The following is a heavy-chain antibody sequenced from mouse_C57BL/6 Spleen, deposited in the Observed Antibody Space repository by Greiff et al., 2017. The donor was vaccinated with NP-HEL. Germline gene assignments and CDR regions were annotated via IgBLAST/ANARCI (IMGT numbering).Heavy chain of an antibody. CDR3: ASNWGVDY. Sequence: QVQLKESGAELVKPGASVKLSCKASGYTFTSYWMQWVKQRPGQGLEWIGEIAPSDIYPNYNPQFKGKATLTVDTSSITAYMQLSSLTSEDSAVYYCASNWGVDYWGQGTTLTVSS. CDR2: IAPSDIYP. CDR1: GYTFTSYW. D-gene: IGHD4-1*01. V-gene: IGHV1-50*01. J-gene: IGHJ2*01.